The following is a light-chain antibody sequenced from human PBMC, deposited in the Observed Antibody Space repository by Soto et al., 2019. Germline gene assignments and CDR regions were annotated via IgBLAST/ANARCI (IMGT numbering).Light chain of an antibody. Sequence: IVLTQSPGTLSLSPGERATLFCRASQSVTSNYFAWYQQKPGQTPSLLIYGASTRATGIPDRFSGSGSGTDFTLTISRLEPEDFGVYYCQQYGSSYWTFGQGTKVDIK. V-gene: IGKV3-20*01. J-gene: IGKJ1*01. CDR2: GAS. CDR3: QQYGSSYWT. CDR1: QSVTSNY.